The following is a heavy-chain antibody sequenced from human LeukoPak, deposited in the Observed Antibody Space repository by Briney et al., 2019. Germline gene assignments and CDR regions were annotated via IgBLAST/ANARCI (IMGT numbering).Heavy chain of an antibody. V-gene: IGHV3-23*01. Sequence: GGSLRLSCAASGFTFSSYAMSWVCQAPGKGLEWVSAISGSGGSTYYADSVKGRFTISRDNSKNTLYLQMNSLRAEDTAVYYCAKDYHYYGSGSYLTDYWGQGTLVTVSS. CDR3: AKDYHYYGSGSYLTDY. D-gene: IGHD3-10*01. J-gene: IGHJ4*02. CDR2: ISGSGGST. CDR1: GFTFSSYA.